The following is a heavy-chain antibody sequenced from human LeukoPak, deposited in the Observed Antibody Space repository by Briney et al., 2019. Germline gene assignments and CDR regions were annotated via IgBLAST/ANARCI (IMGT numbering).Heavy chain of an antibody. CDR1: GGSISSDRFY. CDR2: IKTSNT. V-gene: IGHV4-61*02. D-gene: IGHD3-16*01. Sequence: SETLSLTCTVSGGSISSDRFYWTWVRQPAGKGLEWIGRIKTSNTNYNPSLKSRVSISLDTSTNQFSLKLSSLTAADTAVYYCARVPHWTYVPDHWGQGTLVTVSS. CDR3: ARVPHWTYVPDH. J-gene: IGHJ5*02.